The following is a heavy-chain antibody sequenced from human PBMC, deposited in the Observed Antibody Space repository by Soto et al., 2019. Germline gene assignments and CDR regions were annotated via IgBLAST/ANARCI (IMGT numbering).Heavy chain of an antibody. CDR3: AKAYGSSYYYYYMDV. D-gene: IGHD6-13*01. Sequence: GGSLRLSCAASGFTFSSYAMSWVRQAPGKGLEWVSAISGSGGSTYYADSVKGRFTISRDNSKNTLYLQMNSLRAEDTAVYYCAKAYGSSYYYYYMDVWGKGTTVTVSS. J-gene: IGHJ6*03. CDR2: ISGSGGST. CDR1: GFTFSSYA. V-gene: IGHV3-23*01.